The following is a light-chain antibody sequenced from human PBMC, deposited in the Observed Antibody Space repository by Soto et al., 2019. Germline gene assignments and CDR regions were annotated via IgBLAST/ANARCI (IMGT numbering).Light chain of an antibody. Sequence: QSVLTQPASLSGSPGQSITISCSGTRRDIGAYNLVSWYQQLPGKAPKLLIYEVRSRPSGISYRFSGSKSGTTASLTISSRLPEDEADYYCSADTSRSTLVFGGGTKLTVL. CDR1: RRDIGAYNL. J-gene: IGLJ2*01. CDR3: SADTSRSTLV. CDR2: EVR. V-gene: IGLV2-14*01.